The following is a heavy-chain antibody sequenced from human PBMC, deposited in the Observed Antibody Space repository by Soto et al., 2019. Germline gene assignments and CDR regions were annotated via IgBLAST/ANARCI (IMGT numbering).Heavy chain of an antibody. CDR2: ISGDGSKR. Sequence: GGSLRLSCAASEFTFSSNGMQWVRQAAGKGLEWVAGISGDGSKRYYADSLKGRFTISRDNSKNMLHLQMNNLRPEDTAVYYCARGLSRRILNYLDPWGQGVLVTVSS. CDR3: ARGLSRRILNYLDP. J-gene: IGHJ5*02. V-gene: IGHV3-30*03. CDR1: EFTFSSNG. D-gene: IGHD2-15*01.